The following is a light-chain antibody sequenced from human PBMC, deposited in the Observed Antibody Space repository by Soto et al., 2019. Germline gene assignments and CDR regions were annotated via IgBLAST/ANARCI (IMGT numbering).Light chain of an antibody. J-gene: IGKJ4*01. V-gene: IGKV3D-15*01. Sequence: EIVMTQSPAALSLSPGEGVTLSCRASQSVGRSLAWYQQRPGQAPRLLIYGASTRATGTPVRFSGIGYGTESTLTISSLQSEDFGVYYCHLYYEWTRTFGGGTKVEIK. CDR3: HLYYEWTRT. CDR1: QSVGRS. CDR2: GAS.